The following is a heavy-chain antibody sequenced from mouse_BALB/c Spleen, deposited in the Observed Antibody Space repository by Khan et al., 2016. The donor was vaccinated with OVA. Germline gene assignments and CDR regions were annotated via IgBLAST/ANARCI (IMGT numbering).Heavy chain of an antibody. CDR2: INPGSGNT. Sequence: QVQLQQPGAELVRPGTSVKVSCKASGYAFTDYLIEWVKQRPGQGLEWIGVINPGSGNTNYHEKFKGKATLTADKSSSTAYMQLSSLTSDDSADYFCERGGYGTLAYWGQGTPVTVSA. CDR1: GYAFTDYL. D-gene: IGHD2-1*01. J-gene: IGHJ3*01. V-gene: IGHV1-54*01. CDR3: ERGGYGTLAY.